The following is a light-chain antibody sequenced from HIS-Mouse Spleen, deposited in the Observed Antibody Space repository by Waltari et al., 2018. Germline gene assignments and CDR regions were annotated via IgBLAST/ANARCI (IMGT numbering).Light chain of an antibody. J-gene: IGLJ3*02. CDR3: NSRDSSGNHLV. Sequence: SYELTQPPSVSVSPGQTASITCSGDKLGDKYACWYQQKPGQSPVLVIYQDSKRPSGIPERFSGSNSGNTASLTITGAQAEDEADYYCNSRDSSGNHLVFGGGTKLTVL. CDR2: QDS. V-gene: IGLV3-1*01. CDR1: KLGDKY.